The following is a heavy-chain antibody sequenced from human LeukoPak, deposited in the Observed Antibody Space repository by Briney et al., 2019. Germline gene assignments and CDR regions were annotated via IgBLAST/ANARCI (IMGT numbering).Heavy chain of an antibody. CDR2: IRTKTHNYAT. CDR1: GFTFSDSA. CDR3: TRRYEAGTYYAFDY. D-gene: IGHD6-19*01. J-gene: IGHJ4*02. V-gene: IGHV3-73*01. Sequence: GGSLRLSCAASGFTFSDSAMHWVRQASGKGLEWVGHIRTKTHNYATAYAASVKGRFTISRDDSKNTAHLQMNSLKSEDTAVYYCTRRYEAGTYYAFDYWGQGTLVTVSS.